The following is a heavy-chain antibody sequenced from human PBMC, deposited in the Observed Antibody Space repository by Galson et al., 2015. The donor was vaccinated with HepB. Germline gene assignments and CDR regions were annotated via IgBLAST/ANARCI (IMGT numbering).Heavy chain of an antibody. CDR3: ARAYYYDSSGYYYYFDY. V-gene: IGHV1-46*01. CDR2: INPSGGST. D-gene: IGHD3-22*01. Sequence: SVKVSCKASGYTFTSYYMHWVRQAPGQGLEWMGIINPSGGSTSYAQKFQGRVTMTRDTSTSTVYMELSSLRSEDTAVYYCARAYYYDSSGYYYYFDYWGQGTLVTVSS. J-gene: IGHJ4*02. CDR1: GYTFTSYY.